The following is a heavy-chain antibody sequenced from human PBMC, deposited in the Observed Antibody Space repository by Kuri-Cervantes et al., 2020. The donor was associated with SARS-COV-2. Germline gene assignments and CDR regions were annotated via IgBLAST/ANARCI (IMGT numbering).Heavy chain of an antibody. CDR1: GFTFSSYA. CDR3: ARAKVSGTYFGNFDY. J-gene: IGHJ4*02. CDR2: ISYDGRNK. Sequence: GGSLRLSCAASGFTFSSYAMHWVRQAPGKGLEWVAVISYDGRNKYYADSGKGRFTISRDNSKNTLYLQMNSLRAEDTAVYYCARAKVSGTYFGNFDYWGPGTLVTVSS. V-gene: IGHV3-30*14. D-gene: IGHD2/OR15-2a*01.